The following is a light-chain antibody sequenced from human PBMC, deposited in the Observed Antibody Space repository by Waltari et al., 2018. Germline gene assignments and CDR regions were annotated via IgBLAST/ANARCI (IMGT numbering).Light chain of an antibody. J-gene: IGLJ2*01. V-gene: IGLV1-40*01. CDR1: RSNTRAGYA. Sequence: QSVLTQPPSVSGAPRQRGTLSCTGDRSNTRAGYAVPWYQQLPGTAPKLLIYGNSNRPSGVSNRFSGSKSGNTASLAITGLQAEDEADYYCQSYDSSLSVVFGGGTKLTVL. CDR3: QSYDSSLSVV. CDR2: GNS.